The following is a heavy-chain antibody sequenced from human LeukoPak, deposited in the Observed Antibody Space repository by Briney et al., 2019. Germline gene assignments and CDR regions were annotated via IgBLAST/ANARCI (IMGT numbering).Heavy chain of an antibody. CDR1: GGSINTYY. J-gene: IGHJ4*02. CDR2: IYSSGST. D-gene: IGHD2-15*01. V-gene: IGHV4-4*07. CDR3: ARGGRGYYFDS. Sequence: SETLSLTCTVSGGSINTYYWSWIRQPAGKGLEWIGRIYSSGSTNYNPSLKSRVTISVDTSKNQFSLKLSSVTAADTAVYYCARGGRGYYFDSWGQGTLVTVSS.